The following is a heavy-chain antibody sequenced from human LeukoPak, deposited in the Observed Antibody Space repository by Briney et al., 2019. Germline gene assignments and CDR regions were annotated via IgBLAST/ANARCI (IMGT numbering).Heavy chain of an antibody. CDR1: GFTFSDYY. J-gene: IGHJ4*02. V-gene: IGHV3-11*01. Sequence: GGSLRLSCVVSGFTFSDYYMSWIRQAPGKGLEWVSYISSDNTTAYYADSVKGRFTVSRDNAKDSLYLQMNSLRAEDTAVYYCARRRAVKYYYDSSGYPYFDYWGQGTLVTVSS. D-gene: IGHD3-22*01. CDR2: ISSDNTTA. CDR3: ARRRAVKYYYDSSGYPYFDY.